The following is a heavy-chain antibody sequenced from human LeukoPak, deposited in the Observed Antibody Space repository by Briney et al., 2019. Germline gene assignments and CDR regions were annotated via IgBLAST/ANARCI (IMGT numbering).Heavy chain of an antibody. CDR1: GGSFSGYY. D-gene: IGHD3-10*01. CDR3: ARDPSSEGYGSGSYYNGGAV. J-gene: IGHJ4*02. V-gene: IGHV4-34*01. CDR2: INHSGST. Sequence: PSETLSLTCAVYGGSFSGYYWSWIRQPPGKVLEWIGEINHSGSTNYNPSLKSRVTISVDTSKNQFSLKLSSVTAADTAVYYCARDPSSEGYGSGSYYNGGAVWGQGTLVTVSS.